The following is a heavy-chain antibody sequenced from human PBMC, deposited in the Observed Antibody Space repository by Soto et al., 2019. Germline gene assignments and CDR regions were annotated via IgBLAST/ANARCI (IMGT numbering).Heavy chain of an antibody. CDR2: IIPIFGTA. CDR1: GGTFSSYA. Sequence: ASVKVSCKASGGTFSSYAISWVRQAPGQGLEWMGGIIPIFGTANYAQKFQGRVTITADESTSTAYMELSSLRSEDTAVYYCARDRGGYCSGGSCYMVGYFDYWGQGTLVTVSS. J-gene: IGHJ4*02. D-gene: IGHD2-15*01. CDR3: ARDRGGYCSGGSCYMVGYFDY. V-gene: IGHV1-69*13.